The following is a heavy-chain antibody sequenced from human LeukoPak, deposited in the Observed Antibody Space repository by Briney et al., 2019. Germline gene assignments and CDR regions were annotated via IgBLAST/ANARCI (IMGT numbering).Heavy chain of an antibody. Sequence: PGGSLRLSCTASGLTFSNYAMSWVRQAPGKGLEWISSISGGGGNTYYADSVKGRFTISRDNSRNTLYLQVNSLRAEDTALYYCAKIPDCTNGACSHGGYWGQGTLVTVSS. CDR2: ISGGGGNT. D-gene: IGHD2-8*01. V-gene: IGHV3-23*01. CDR3: AKIPDCTNGACSHGGY. CDR1: GLTFSNYA. J-gene: IGHJ4*02.